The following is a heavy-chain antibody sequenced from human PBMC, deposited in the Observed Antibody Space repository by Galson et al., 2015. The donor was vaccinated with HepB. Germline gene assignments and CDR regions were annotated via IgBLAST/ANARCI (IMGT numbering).Heavy chain of an antibody. D-gene: IGHD3-10*01. CDR3: ARDLNYGSGSYAGDSFDI. CDR2: ISVYHGNT. V-gene: IGHV1-18*04. Sequence: SVKVSCKAPGYTFISYGISRVRQAPGQGLEWMGWISVYHGNTNYAQKFQDRVTMTTDTSTSTAYLELRSLRSDDTAVYYCARDLNYGSGSYAGDSFDIWGQGTMVTVSS. J-gene: IGHJ3*02. CDR1: GYTFISYG.